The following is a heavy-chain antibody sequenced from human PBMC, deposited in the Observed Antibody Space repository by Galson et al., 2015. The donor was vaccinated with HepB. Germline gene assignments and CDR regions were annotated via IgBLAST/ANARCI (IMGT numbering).Heavy chain of an antibody. CDR3: ARLTVDWWEDY. V-gene: IGHV3-69-1*02. D-gene: IGHD1-26*01. J-gene: IGHJ4*02. Sequence: SLRLSCATSGFTFSDHRMNWVRQAPGKGLEWVSTITSDSSTYYADSVKGQFTISRDNAKNSLYLQMNSLRAEDTAVYYCARLTVDWWEDYWGQGTLVTVSS. CDR2: ITSDSST. CDR1: GFTFSDHR.